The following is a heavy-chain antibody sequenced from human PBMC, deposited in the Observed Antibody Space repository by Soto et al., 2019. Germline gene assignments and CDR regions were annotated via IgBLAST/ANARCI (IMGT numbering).Heavy chain of an antibody. CDR1: GGSISSYY. CDR3: AREASTMVRGGDYYYMDV. CDR2: IYYSGST. D-gene: IGHD3-10*01. J-gene: IGHJ6*03. V-gene: IGHV4-59*01. Sequence: SETLSLTCTVSGGSISSYYWSWIRQPPGKGLEWIGYIYYSGSTNYNPSLKSRVTISVDTSKNQFSLKLSSVTAADTAVYYCAREASTMVRGGDYYYMDVWGKGTTVTVSS.